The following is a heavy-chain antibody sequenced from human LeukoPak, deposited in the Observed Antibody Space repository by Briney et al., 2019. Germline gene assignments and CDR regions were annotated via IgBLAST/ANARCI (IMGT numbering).Heavy chain of an antibody. CDR2: ISAYNGNT. Sequence: ASVKVSCKASVYTFTSYGISWVRQAPGQGLEWMGWISAYNGNTNYAQKLQGRVTMTTDTSTSTAYMELRSLRSDDTAVYYCARSENRHYYDSSGYKGLDYWGQGTLVTVSS. D-gene: IGHD3-22*01. J-gene: IGHJ4*02. CDR1: VYTFTSYG. CDR3: ARSENRHYYDSSGYKGLDY. V-gene: IGHV1-18*01.